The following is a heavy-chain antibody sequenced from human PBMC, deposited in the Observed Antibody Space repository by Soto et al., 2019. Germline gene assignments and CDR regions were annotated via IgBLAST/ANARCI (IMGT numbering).Heavy chain of an antibody. CDR2: VKSKTDGGTT. CDR1: GFTFSNAW. J-gene: IGHJ4*01. Sequence: EVHLVESGGGLVKPGGSLRLSCAASGFTFSNAWINWVRQTPGKGLEWVGRVKSKTDGGTTDFAAPVKGRFAISRDDSKNMVYLEMNSINTEDTAIYYCTTDSYITSIIVRFDYWGHGTLVTVSS. CDR3: TTDSYITSIIVRFDY. V-gene: IGHV3-15*07. D-gene: IGHD3-22*01.